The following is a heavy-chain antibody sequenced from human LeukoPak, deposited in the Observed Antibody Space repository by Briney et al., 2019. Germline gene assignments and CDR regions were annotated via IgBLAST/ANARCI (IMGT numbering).Heavy chain of an antibody. CDR2: INLSGST. D-gene: IGHD6-13*01. V-gene: IGHV4-34*01. CDR3: AIDMTIAAAGLDY. CDR1: GGSFSGYY. Sequence: SETLSLTCAVYGGSFSGYYWSWIRQPPGKGLEWIGEINLSGSTNYNPSLKSRVTISVDTSKNQFSLRLSSVTAADTAVYYCAIDMTIAAAGLDYWGQGTLVTVSS. J-gene: IGHJ4*02.